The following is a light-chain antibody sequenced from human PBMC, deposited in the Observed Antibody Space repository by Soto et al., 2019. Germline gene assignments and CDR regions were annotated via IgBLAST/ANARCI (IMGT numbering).Light chain of an antibody. J-gene: IGKJ1*01. Sequence: EIVLTQSPGTLSLSPGEGATLSCRASQSVSNNYLAWYQQIPGQAPRLLIYDAFSRATGVPDRCSGSGSGTDFTLTISRLEHEDFAVYYCQQYGGSPWTFGQGTKVEIK. CDR2: DAF. CDR3: QQYGGSPWT. CDR1: QSVSNNY. V-gene: IGKV3-20*01.